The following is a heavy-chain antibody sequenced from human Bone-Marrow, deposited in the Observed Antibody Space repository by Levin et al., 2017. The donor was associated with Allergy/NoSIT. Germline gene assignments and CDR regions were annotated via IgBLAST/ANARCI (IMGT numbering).Heavy chain of an antibody. Sequence: PGGSLRLSCAASGFTFSSYSMNWVRQAPGKGLEWVSSISSSSSYIYYADSVKGRFTISRDNAKNSLYLQMNSLRAEDTAVYYCARGGGYSGYETLPRDYWGQGTLVTVSS. D-gene: IGHD5-12*01. J-gene: IGHJ4*02. CDR1: GFTFSSYS. V-gene: IGHV3-21*01. CDR3: ARGGGYSGYETLPRDY. CDR2: ISSSSSYI.